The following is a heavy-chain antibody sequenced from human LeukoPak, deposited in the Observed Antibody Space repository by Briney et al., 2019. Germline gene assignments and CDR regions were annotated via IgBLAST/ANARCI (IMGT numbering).Heavy chain of an antibody. J-gene: IGHJ4*02. D-gene: IGHD3-3*01. CDR1: GGSFSGCY. V-gene: IGHV4-34*01. CDR3: ARVYYDFWSGYYTDY. Sequence: SETLSLTCAVYGGSFSGCYWSWIRQPPGKGLEWIGEINHSGSTNYNPSLKSRVTISVDTSKNQFSLKLSSVTAADTAVYYCARVYYDFWSGYYTDYWGQGTLVTVSS. CDR2: INHSGST.